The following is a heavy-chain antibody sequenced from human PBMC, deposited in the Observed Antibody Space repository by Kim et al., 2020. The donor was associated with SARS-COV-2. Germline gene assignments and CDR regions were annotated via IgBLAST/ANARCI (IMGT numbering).Heavy chain of an antibody. CDR2: IYYSGGT. Sequence: SETLSLTCTVSGGSISSYYWSWIRQPPGKGLEWIGYIYYSGGTNYNPSLKSRVTISVHASKNQFSLMLSYVTAGDAAVYYCARHGPAPYPAEDDCWGQGTLVTVSS. CDR3: ARHGPAPYPAEDDC. J-gene: IGHJ4*02. D-gene: IGHD2-2*01. V-gene: IGHV4-59*01. CDR1: GGSISSYY.